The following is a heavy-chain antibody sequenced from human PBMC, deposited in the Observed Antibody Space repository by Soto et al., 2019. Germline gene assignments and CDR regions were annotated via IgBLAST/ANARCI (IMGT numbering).Heavy chain of an antibody. CDR3: ARPRTGVTTIRNAFDI. CDR2: ISSSSSTI. J-gene: IGHJ3*02. Sequence: GGSLRLSCAASGFTFSSYSMNWVRQAPGKGLEWVSYISSSSSTIYYADSVKGRFTISRDNAKNSLYLQMNSLRDEDTAVYYCARPRTGVTTIRNAFDIWGQGTMVTVSS. D-gene: IGHD4-17*01. CDR1: GFTFSSYS. V-gene: IGHV3-48*02.